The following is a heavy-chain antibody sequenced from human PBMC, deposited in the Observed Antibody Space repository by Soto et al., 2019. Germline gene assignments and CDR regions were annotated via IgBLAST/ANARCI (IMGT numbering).Heavy chain of an antibody. V-gene: IGHV3-30*18. D-gene: IGHD3-9*01. J-gene: IGHJ6*02. CDR3: AKDILRDQLDWGMDV. CDR1: GFIFSGYG. CDR2: ISYDGRRK. Sequence: QVQLVESGGGVVQPGGSLRLSCSGSGFIFSGYGMHWVRQPPGKGLEWVAVISYDGRRKYYEDSVKGRFTVSRDNSQNTAYLEMNSLRVEDSAMYYCAKDILRDQLDWGMDVWGLGTTVTVSS.